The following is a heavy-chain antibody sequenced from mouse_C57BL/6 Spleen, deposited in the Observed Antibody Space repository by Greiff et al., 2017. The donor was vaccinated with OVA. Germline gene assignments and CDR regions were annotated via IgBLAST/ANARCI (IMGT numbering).Heavy chain of an antibody. CDR1: GYAFSSYW. D-gene: IGHD1-1*01. CDR3: ARFDGSSYWYFDV. Sequence: VKLMESGAELVKPGASVKISCKASGYAFSSYWMNWVKQRPGKGLEWIGQIYPGDGDTNYNGKVKGKATMTADKSSSTAYMQLSILTSEDSAVYFCARFDGSSYWYFDVWGTGTTVTVSS. V-gene: IGHV1-80*01. J-gene: IGHJ1*03. CDR2: IYPGDGDT.